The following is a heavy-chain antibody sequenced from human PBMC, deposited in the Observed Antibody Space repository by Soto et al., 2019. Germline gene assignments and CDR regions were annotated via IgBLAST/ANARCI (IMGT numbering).Heavy chain of an antibody. CDR3: ASGWAKLGIGVQSDY. V-gene: IGHV3-30*04. D-gene: IGHD7-27*01. CDR2: ISYDGSNK. Sequence: GGSLRLSCAASGFTFSSYAMHWVRQAPGKGLEWVAVISYDGSNKYYADSVKGRFTISRDNSKNTLYLQMNSLRAEDTAVYYCASGWAKLGIGVQSDYWGQGTLVTVSS. J-gene: IGHJ4*02. CDR1: GFTFSSYA.